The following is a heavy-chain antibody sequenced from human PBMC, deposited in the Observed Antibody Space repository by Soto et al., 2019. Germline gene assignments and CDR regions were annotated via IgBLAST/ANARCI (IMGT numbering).Heavy chain of an antibody. Sequence: HPGGSLRLSCAASGFTFSSYGMHWVRQAPGKGLEWVAVISYDGSNKYYADSVKGRFTISRDNSKNTLYLQMNSLRAEDTAVYYCAGNTVLDYWGQGTLVTVSS. CDR3: AGNTVLDY. CDR1: GFTFSSYG. J-gene: IGHJ4*02. V-gene: IGHV3-30*03. D-gene: IGHD4-17*01. CDR2: ISYDGSNK.